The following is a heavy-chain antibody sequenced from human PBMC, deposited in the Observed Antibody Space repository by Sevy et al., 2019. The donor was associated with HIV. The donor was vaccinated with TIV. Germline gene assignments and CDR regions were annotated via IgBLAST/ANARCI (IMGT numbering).Heavy chain of an antibody. CDR2: IKSKTDGGTT. J-gene: IGHJ3*02. CDR1: GFTFSNAW. CDR3: TTGQGLWFGELLYDAFDI. D-gene: IGHD3-10*01. Sequence: GGSLRLSCAASGFTFSNAWMSWVRQAPGKGLEWVGRIKSKTDGGTTDYAAPVKGRFNISRDDSKNTLYLQMNSLKTEDTAVYYCTTGQGLWFGELLYDAFDIWGPGTMVTVSS. V-gene: IGHV3-15*01.